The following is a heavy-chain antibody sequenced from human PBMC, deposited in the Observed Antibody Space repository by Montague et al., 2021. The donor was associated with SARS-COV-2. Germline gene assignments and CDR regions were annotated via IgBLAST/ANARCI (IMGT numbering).Heavy chain of an antibody. CDR1: GVSITSTNW. CDR3: AGKVLTVPADY. V-gene: IGHV4-4*02. CDR2: ISYGGRA. J-gene: IGHJ4*02. Sequence: SETLSLTCAVSGVSITSTNWWSLVRQHPGKGLEWMGEISYGGRATYNPSLKSRATISMDRSRNLFSLKLSSVTAADTAIYYCAGKVLTVPADYWGQGTLVTVS. D-gene: IGHD4-11*01.